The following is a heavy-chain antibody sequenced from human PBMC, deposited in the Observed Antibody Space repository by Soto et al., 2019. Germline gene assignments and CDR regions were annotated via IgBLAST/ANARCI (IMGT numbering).Heavy chain of an antibody. CDR1: GGSISSGGYY. CDR3: ASLQLWQNYYYYYGMDV. J-gene: IGHJ6*02. D-gene: IGHD5-18*01. CDR2: IYYSGST. V-gene: IGHV4-31*03. Sequence: SETLSLTCTVSGGSISSGGYYWIWIRHHPGKGLEWIGYIYYSGSTYYNPSLKSRVTISVDTSKNQFSLKLSSVTAADTAVYYCASLQLWQNYYYYYGMDVWGQGTTVTVSS.